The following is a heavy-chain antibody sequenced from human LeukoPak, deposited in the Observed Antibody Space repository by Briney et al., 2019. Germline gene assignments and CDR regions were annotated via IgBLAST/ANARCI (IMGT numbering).Heavy chain of an antibody. J-gene: IGHJ4*02. CDR3: AKGDGYIVYYFDY. CDR2: ISGSGGST. V-gene: IGHV3-23*01. CDR1: GFTFSSYA. Sequence: GGSLRLSCAASGFTFSSYAMSWVRQAPGKGLEWLSAISGSGGSTYYADSVKGRFTISRDNSKNTLYLQMNSLRAEDTAVYYCAKGDGYIVYYFDYWGQGTLVTVSS. D-gene: IGHD5-24*01.